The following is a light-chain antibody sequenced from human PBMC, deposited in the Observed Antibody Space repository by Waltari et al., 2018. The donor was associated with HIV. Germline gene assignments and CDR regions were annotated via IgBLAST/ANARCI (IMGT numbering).Light chain of an antibody. CDR1: ELANKV. Sequence: TQATPGSVSPGQPAKITCSRGELANKVSSWYHQRPGKAPILLIYQDIERPSGIPDRISGSRSGTTVTLTINGVQAEDDADYYCQSTDDDGIWVFGGGTKFTVL. CDR3: QSTDDDGIWV. CDR2: QDI. J-gene: IGLJ3*02. V-gene: IGLV3-25*03.